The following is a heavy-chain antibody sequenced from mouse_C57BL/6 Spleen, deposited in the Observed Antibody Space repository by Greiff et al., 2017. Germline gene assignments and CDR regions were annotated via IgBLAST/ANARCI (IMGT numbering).Heavy chain of an antibody. Sequence: QVQLQQPGAELVRPGTSVKLSCKASGYTFTSYWMHWVKQRPGQGLEWIGVIDPSDSYTNYNQKFKGKATLTVDTSSSTAYMQLSSLTSEDSAVYYCARGDDYGVAYWGQGTLVTVSA. CDR3: ARGDDYGVAY. J-gene: IGHJ3*01. D-gene: IGHD2-4*01. V-gene: IGHV1-59*01. CDR2: IDPSDSYT. CDR1: GYTFTSYW.